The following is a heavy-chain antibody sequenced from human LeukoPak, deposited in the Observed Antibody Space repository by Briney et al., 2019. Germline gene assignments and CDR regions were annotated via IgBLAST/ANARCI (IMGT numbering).Heavy chain of an antibody. Sequence: GGSLRLSCAASGFTFRNYAMSWVRQAPGKGLEWVSGVRGNGSTYYADSVKGRFTISRDNSKNTLYLQMNSLRAEDTAVYYCAKESNYDFWSGYYNYWGQGTLVTVSS. CDR3: AKESNYDFWSGYYNY. J-gene: IGHJ4*02. CDR2: VRGNGST. CDR1: GFTFRNYA. V-gene: IGHV3-23*01. D-gene: IGHD3-3*01.